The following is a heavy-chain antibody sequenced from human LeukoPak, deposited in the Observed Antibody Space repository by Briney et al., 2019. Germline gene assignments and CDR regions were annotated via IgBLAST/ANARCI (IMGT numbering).Heavy chain of an antibody. V-gene: IGHV4-59*12. D-gene: IGHD2-8*01. Sequence: NPGGSLRLSCAASGFTFSDYYMSWIRQAPGKDLEWVGYIYYSGSTYYNPSLQSRVTTSLDTAKNQFSLQLNSVTAADTAVYYCARLAKCTSTCRGKYWYFDVWGRGTLVTVSS. CDR3: ARLAKCTSTCRGKYWYFDV. CDR1: GFTFSDYY. J-gene: IGHJ2*01. CDR2: IYYSGST.